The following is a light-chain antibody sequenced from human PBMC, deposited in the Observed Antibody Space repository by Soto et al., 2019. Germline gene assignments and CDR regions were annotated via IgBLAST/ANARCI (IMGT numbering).Light chain of an antibody. CDR1: SSNIGAGYD. J-gene: IGLJ2*01. Sequence: QPVLTQPPSVSGAPGQRVTISCTGSSSNIGAGYDLHWYQQLPGTAPKLLIYVNNNRPSGVPDRFSGSKSGTSASLAITGLQAEDEADYYCQSYDTSLGVVFGGGTKLTVL. CDR3: QSYDTSLGVV. CDR2: VNN. V-gene: IGLV1-40*01.